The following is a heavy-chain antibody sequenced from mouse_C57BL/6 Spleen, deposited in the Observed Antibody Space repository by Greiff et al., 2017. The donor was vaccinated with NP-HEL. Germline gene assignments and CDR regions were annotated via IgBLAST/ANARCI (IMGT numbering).Heavy chain of an antibody. CDR3: ARDHYYGSSHFDY. D-gene: IGHD1-1*01. V-gene: IGHV1-64*01. CDR1: GYTFTSYW. Sequence: QVQLQQSGAELVKPGASVKLSCKASGYTFTSYWMHWVKQRPGQGLEWIGMIHPNSGSTNYNEKFKSKATLTVDKSSSTAYMQLSSLTSEDSAVYYCARDHYYGSSHFDYWGQGTTLTVSS. CDR2: IHPNSGST. J-gene: IGHJ2*01.